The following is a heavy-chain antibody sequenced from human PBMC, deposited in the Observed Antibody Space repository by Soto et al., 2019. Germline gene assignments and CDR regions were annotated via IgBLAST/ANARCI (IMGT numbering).Heavy chain of an antibody. CDR2: ILHTGGT. CDR1: GGSISGGGFS. J-gene: IGHJ4*02. CDR3: ARLQFGEGFDY. V-gene: IGHV4-30-2*01. Sequence: SETLSLTCAVSGGSISGGGFSWSWIRQPPGKGLEWIGYILHTGGTQYNPSLKSRVSMSVDKSKNQFSLHLTSVTAADTAVYYCARLQFGEGFDYWGQGALVTVS. D-gene: IGHD3-10*01.